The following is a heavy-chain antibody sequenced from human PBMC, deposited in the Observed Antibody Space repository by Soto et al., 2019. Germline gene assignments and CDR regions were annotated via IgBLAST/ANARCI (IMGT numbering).Heavy chain of an antibody. Sequence: GGSLRLSCAASGFTFSTWMHWVRQAPGEGLVWVSRISGDGTSAYYADSVQGRFTISRDNAKNTLYLQMNSLRAEDTAVYYCARGYSGYGNFDYWGQGTLVTVSS. D-gene: IGHD5-12*01. V-gene: IGHV3-74*01. J-gene: IGHJ4*02. CDR2: ISGDGTSA. CDR1: GFTFSTW. CDR3: ARGYSGYGNFDY.